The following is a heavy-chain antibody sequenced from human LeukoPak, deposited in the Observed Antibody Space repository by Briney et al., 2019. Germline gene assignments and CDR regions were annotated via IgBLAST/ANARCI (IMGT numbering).Heavy chain of an antibody. D-gene: IGHD1-26*01. CDR3: ARHDKWELPYYFDS. J-gene: IGHJ4*02. CDR2: INYSENT. Sequence: SETMSLTCTVSGVSITSRSYYWAWIRQSPGERLEWIGTINYSENTYYNPSLKSRVTISADTSTNHLSLHLSSVTAADTALYFCARHDKWELPYYFDSWGRGTLVTVSS. CDR1: GVSITSRSYY. V-gene: IGHV4-39*01.